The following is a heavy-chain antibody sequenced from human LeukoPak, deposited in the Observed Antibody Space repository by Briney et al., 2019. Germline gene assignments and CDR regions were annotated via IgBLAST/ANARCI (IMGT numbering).Heavy chain of an antibody. CDR2: ISSSGSTI. V-gene: IGHV3-11*01. CDR1: GFTFSDYY. J-gene: IGHJ4*02. D-gene: IGHD6-19*01. Sequence: PGGSLRLSCAASGFTFSDYYMSWIRQAPGKGLEWVSYISSSGSTIYYADSVKGRFTISRDNAKNSPYLQMNSLRAEDTAVYYCARASQLHRVVWFDSSGWYDRYFDYWGQGTLVTVSS. CDR3: ARASQLHRVVWFDSSGWYDRYFDY.